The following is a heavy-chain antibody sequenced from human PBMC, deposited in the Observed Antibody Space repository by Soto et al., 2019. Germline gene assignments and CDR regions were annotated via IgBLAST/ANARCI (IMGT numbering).Heavy chain of an antibody. Sequence: SETLSLTCTVSGGSVSSGSYYWSWIRQPPGKGLEWIGHIYYNGNTNYNPSLKSRVTISVDTSKNQFSLKLSSVTAADTAVYYCARDKYGRYWGQGTLVTVSS. V-gene: IGHV4-61*01. CDR3: ARDKYGRY. J-gene: IGHJ4*02. CDR2: IYYNGNT. D-gene: IGHD2-2*01. CDR1: GGSVSSGSYY.